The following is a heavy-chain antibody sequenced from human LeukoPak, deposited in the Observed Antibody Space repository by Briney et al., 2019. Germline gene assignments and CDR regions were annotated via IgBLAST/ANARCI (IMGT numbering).Heavy chain of an antibody. D-gene: IGHD6-19*01. CDR3: ARGSSVGSGWSHWGYYFDY. V-gene: IGHV4-39*07. Sequence: SETLSLTCTVSGGSISSSSYYWGWIRQPPGKGLEWIGSIYYSGSTYYNPSLKSRVTISVDTSKNQFSLKLSSVTAADTAVYYCARGSSVGSGWSHWGYYFDYWGQGTLVTVSS. CDR1: GGSISSSSYY. CDR2: IYYSGST. J-gene: IGHJ4*02.